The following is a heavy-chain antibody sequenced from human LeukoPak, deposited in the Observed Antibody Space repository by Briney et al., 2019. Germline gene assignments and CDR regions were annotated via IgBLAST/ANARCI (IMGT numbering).Heavy chain of an antibody. CDR2: ISGSGGST. CDR1: GFTFSSYA. D-gene: IGHD3-10*01. V-gene: IGHV3-23*01. J-gene: IGHJ5*02. CDR3: AKDHYYGSGSYPYNWFDP. Sequence: GGSLRLSCAASGFTFSSYAMSWVRRAPGKGLEWVSAISGSGGSTYYADSVKGRFTISRDNSKNTLYLQMNSLRAEDTAVYYCAKDHYYGSGSYPYNWFDPRGQGTLVTVSS.